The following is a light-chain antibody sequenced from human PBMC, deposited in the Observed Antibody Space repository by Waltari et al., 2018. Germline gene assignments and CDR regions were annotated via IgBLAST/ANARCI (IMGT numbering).Light chain of an antibody. CDR3: SSQSSNDVVL. Sequence: QSALTQPASVSGSPGQSVTIFCAGTRHDVGGYNSVSWYQEHPGQAPRVIIYDVSDRPSGVSDRFSGSKSVNTASLTISGLQAEDEADYYCSSQSSNDVVLFGGGTKLTVL. J-gene: IGLJ2*01. CDR1: RHDVGGYNS. V-gene: IGLV2-14*01. CDR2: DVS.